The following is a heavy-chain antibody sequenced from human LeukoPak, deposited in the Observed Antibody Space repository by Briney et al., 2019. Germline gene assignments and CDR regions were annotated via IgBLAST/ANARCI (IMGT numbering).Heavy chain of an antibody. D-gene: IGHD5-18*01. J-gene: IGHJ4*02. CDR2: IGSSSSYI. CDR3: AASTKHTAMVDY. CDR1: GFTFSSYS. V-gene: IGHV3-21*01. Sequence: GGSLRLSCAASGFTFSSYSMNWVRQAPGKGLEWVLSIGSSSSYIYYADSVRGRFTISRDNAKNSLHLQMNSLRAEDTAVYYCAASTKHTAMVDYWGQGTLVTVSS.